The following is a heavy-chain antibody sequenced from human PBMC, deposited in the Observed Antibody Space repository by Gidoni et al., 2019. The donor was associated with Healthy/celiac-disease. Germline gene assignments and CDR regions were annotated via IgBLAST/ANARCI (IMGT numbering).Heavy chain of an antibody. Sequence: QVQLVESGGGVVQPGRSLRLSCAASGFTFSSYGMHWVRQAPGKGLWWVAVIWYDGSNKYYADSVKGRFTISRDNSKNTLYLQMNSLRAEDTAVYYCARGFYGSGSYAPGDYFDYWGQGTLVTVSS. D-gene: IGHD3-10*01. CDR3: ARGFYGSGSYAPGDYFDY. CDR1: GFTFSSYG. V-gene: IGHV3-33*01. CDR2: IWYDGSNK. J-gene: IGHJ4*02.